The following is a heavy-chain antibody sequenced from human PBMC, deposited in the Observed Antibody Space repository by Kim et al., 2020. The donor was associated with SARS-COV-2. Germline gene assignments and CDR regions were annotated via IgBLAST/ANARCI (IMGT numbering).Heavy chain of an antibody. CDR2: IKQDGSEK. V-gene: IGHV3-7*01. CDR1: GFTFSSYW. J-gene: IGHJ4*02. Sequence: GGSLRLSCAASGFTFSSYWMSWVRQAPGKGLEWVANIKQDGSEKYYVDSVKGRFTISRDNAKNSLYLQMNSLRAEDTAVYYCARETVLLWFGEPRRGRGTLVTVSS. D-gene: IGHD3-10*01. CDR3: ARETVLLWFGEPR.